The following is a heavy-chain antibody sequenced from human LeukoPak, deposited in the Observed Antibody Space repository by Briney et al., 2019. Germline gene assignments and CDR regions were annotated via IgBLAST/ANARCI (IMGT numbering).Heavy chain of an antibody. CDR3: ARLVVVAGGYDY. CDR2: INHSGST. CDR1: GGSFSGYY. Sequence: PSETLSLTCAVYGGSFSGYYWSWIRRPPGKGLEWIGEINHSGSTNYNPSLKSRVTISVDTSKNQFSLKLSSVTAADTAVYYCARLVVVAGGYDYWGQGTLVNVSS. D-gene: IGHD2-2*01. J-gene: IGHJ4*02. V-gene: IGHV4-34*01.